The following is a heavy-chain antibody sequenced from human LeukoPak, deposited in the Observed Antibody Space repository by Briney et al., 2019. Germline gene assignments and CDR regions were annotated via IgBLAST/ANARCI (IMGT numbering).Heavy chain of an antibody. J-gene: IGHJ4*02. V-gene: IGHV3-66*01. CDR3: ARGPRGYSGYGLLRFDY. CDR2: IYSGGST. D-gene: IGHD5-12*01. CDR1: GFTVSSNY. Sequence: GGSLRLSCAASGFTVSSNYMSWVRQAPGKGLEWVSVIYSGGSTYYADSVKGRFTISRDNSKNTLYLQMNSLRAEDTAVYYCARGPRGYSGYGLLRFDYWGQGTLVTVSS.